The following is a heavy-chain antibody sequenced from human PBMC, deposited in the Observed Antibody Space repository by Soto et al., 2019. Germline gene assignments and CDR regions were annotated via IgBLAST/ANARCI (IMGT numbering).Heavy chain of an antibody. V-gene: IGHV3-74*01. D-gene: IGHD3-9*01. J-gene: IGHJ4*02. CDR1: GFTFSSYW. CDR2: INSDGSST. Sequence: PGGSLRLSCAASGFTFSSYWMHWVRQAPGKGLVWVSRINSDGSSTSYADSVKGRFTISRDNAKNTLYLQMNSLRAEDTAVCYCARVGTYYDILTGYSDWGQGTLVTVSS. CDR3: ARVGTYYDILTGYSD.